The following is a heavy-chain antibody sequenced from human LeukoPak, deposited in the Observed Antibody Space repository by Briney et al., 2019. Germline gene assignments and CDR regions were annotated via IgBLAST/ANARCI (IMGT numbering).Heavy chain of an antibody. J-gene: IGHJ4*02. CDR2: ISTTDDTT. CDR3: ARYGDSSNKVAY. D-gene: IGHD7-27*01. CDR1: GFTFSDYY. Sequence: GGSLRLSCAVSGFTFSDYYMSWIRQAPGKGLEWLSHISTTDDTTYNADSVKGRFSIYRDNAKSTLYLQMNSLRVEDTAVYFCARYGDSSNKVAYWGQGTLVTVSS. V-gene: IGHV3-11*01.